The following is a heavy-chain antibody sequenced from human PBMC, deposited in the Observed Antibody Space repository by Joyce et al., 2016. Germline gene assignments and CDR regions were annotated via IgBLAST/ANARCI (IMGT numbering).Heavy chain of an antibody. CDR2: IYWDDDK. V-gene: IGHV2-5*02. J-gene: IGHJ4*02. D-gene: IGHD5-12*01. CDR1: GFSLSTRGVG. Sequence: QITLKESGPTLVKPTQTLTLTCAFSGFSLSTRGVGVGWIRQPPGKALEWLALIYWDDDKRYSPSLKSRLTSTKDNSRNQVVLTMTNMDPVDTATYYCAHRPNSGYDPSAFDFWGQGTLVTVSS. CDR3: AHRPNSGYDPSAFDF.